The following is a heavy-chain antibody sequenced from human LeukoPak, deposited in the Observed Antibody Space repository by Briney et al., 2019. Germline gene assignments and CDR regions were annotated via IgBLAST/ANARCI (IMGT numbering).Heavy chain of an antibody. CDR3: ARGYYGSGSYWGYYYYMDV. CDR1: GGSISSSSYY. J-gene: IGHJ6*03. CDR2: IYYSGST. V-gene: IGHV4-39*07. D-gene: IGHD3-10*01. Sequence: SETLSLTCTVSGGSISSSSYYWGWIRQPPGKGLEWIGSIYYSGSTYYNPSLKSRVTISVDTSKNQFSLKLSSVTAADTAVYYCARGYYGSGSYWGYYYYMDVWGKGTTVTISS.